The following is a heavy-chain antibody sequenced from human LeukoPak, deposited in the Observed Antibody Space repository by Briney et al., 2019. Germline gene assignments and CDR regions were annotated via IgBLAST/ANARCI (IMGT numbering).Heavy chain of an antibody. Sequence: GASVKVSCKASVGTFSSYAISWVRQAPGQGLGWMGGIIPIFGTANYAQKFQGRVTITADESTSTAYMELSSLRSEDTAVYYCARAVAMGVGPNWFDPWGQGTLVTVSS. D-gene: IGHD5-12*01. CDR3: ARAVAMGVGPNWFDP. V-gene: IGHV1-69*13. CDR2: IIPIFGTA. J-gene: IGHJ5*02. CDR1: VGTFSSYA.